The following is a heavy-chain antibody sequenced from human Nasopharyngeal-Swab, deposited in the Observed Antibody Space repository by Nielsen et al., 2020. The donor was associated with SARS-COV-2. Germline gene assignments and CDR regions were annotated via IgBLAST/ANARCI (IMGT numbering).Heavy chain of an antibody. D-gene: IGHD3-16*02. CDR2: IYYTGST. CDR3: ARQDVSGSYRFMVY. Sequence: SETLSHTCTVSGGSIGTYYWSWIRQPPGKGLEWIGYIYYTGSTMYNPSLKGRVTLSVDTSENQFSLRLTSVTAADSAVYYCARQDVSGSYRFMVYWGQGTLVTVSS. CDR1: GGSIGTYY. J-gene: IGHJ4*02. V-gene: IGHV4-59*08.